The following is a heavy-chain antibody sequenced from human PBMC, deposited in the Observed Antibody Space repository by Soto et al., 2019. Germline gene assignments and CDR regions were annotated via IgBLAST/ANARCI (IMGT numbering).Heavy chain of an antibody. CDR1: GGSISSYY. J-gene: IGHJ4*02. Sequence: TSVPLSLTCTVSGGSISSYYWSWIRQPPGKGLEWIGYIYYSGSTNYNPSLKSRVNISVDTSKNQFSLKLSSVTAAYTAVYYCARVIYSSGWYFDYWGQGTLVTVSS. CDR2: IYYSGST. V-gene: IGHV4-59*01. CDR3: ARVIYSSGWYFDY. D-gene: IGHD6-19*01.